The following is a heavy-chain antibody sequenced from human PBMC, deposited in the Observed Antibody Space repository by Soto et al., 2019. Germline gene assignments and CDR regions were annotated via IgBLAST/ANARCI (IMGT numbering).Heavy chain of an antibody. CDR3: ANPGYSYGPHHMDV. CDR1: GFTFSNYG. D-gene: IGHD5-18*01. J-gene: IGHJ6*02. V-gene: IGHV3-23*01. CDR2: ISASGGST. Sequence: GGSLRLSCAASGFTFSNYGMSWVRQAPGKGLEWVSTISASGGSTNYADAVKGRFTISRDNSKNTQYLQMSSLRAEDTAVYYCANPGYSYGPHHMDVWGQGTTVTVSS.